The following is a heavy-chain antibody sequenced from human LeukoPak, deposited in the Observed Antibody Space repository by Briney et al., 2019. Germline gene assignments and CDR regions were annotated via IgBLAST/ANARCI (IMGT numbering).Heavy chain of an antibody. D-gene: IGHD2/OR15-2a*01. CDR1: GGTFSSYA. CDR3: ATGSSFALYYFDY. Sequence: VASVTVSCKASGGTFSSYAISWVRQAPGQGLEWMGGIIPIFGTANYAQKFRGRVTITADKSTRTAYMELSSLRSEDTAVYYCATGSSFALYYFDYWGQGTLVTVSS. V-gene: IGHV1-69*06. J-gene: IGHJ4*02. CDR2: IIPIFGTA.